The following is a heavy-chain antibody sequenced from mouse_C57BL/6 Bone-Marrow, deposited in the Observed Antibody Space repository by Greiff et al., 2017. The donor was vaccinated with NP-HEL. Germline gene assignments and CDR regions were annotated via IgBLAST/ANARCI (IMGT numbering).Heavy chain of an antibody. V-gene: IGHV1-69*01. CDR2: IDPSDSYT. Sequence: QVQLKQPGAELVMPGASVKLSCKASGYTFTSYWMHWVKQRPGQGLEWIGEIDPSDSYTNYNQKFKGKSTLTVDKSSSTAYMQLSSLTYEDSAVYYCARWGIYYYGSSPWFAYWGQGTLVTVSA. D-gene: IGHD1-1*01. CDR3: ARWGIYYYGSSPWFAY. J-gene: IGHJ3*01. CDR1: GYTFTSYW.